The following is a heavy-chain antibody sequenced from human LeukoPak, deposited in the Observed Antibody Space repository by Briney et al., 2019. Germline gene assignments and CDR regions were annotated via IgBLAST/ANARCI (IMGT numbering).Heavy chain of an antibody. CDR1: GFTFDDYA. Sequence: GRSLRLSCAASGFTFDDYAMHWVRQAPGKGLEWVSGISWNSGSIGYADSVKGRFTISRDNPKNSLYLQINNLKAEDTAVYYCGRLAHNAWYAIDFWGQGALVTVSS. J-gene: IGHJ4*02. V-gene: IGHV3-9*01. CDR2: ISWNSGSI. D-gene: IGHD6-13*01. CDR3: GRLAHNAWYAIDF.